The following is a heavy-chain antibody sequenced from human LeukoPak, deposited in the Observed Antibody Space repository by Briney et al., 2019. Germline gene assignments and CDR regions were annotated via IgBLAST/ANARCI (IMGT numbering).Heavy chain of an antibody. CDR3: ARLNTMVRGVTPFDY. Sequence: SETLSLTCTVSGGSISSSSYYWGWIRQPPGKGLEWIGSIYYSGSTYYNPSLKSRVTISVDTSKNQFSLKLSSVTAADTAVYYCARLNTMVRGVTPFDYWGQGTLVTVSS. J-gene: IGHJ4*02. CDR1: GGSISSSSYY. V-gene: IGHV4-39*01. D-gene: IGHD3-10*01. CDR2: IYYSGST.